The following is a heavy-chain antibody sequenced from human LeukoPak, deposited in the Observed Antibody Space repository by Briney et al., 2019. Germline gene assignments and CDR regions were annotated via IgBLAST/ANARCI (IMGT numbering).Heavy chain of an antibody. D-gene: IGHD2-2*01. CDR3: ARGKYQLLDYYYYYMDV. CDR1: GFTFSDYY. CDR2: ISSSGSTI. J-gene: IGHJ6*03. Sequence: PGGSLRLSCAASGFTFSDYYMSWIRQAPGKGLEWVSYISSSGSTIYYADSVKGRFTISRDNAKNSLYLQMNSLRAEDTALYYCARGKYQLLDYYYYYMDVWGKGTTVTVSS. V-gene: IGHV3-11*01.